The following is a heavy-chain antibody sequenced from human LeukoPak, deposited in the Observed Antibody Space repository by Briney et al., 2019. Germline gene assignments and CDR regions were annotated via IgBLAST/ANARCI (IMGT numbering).Heavy chain of an antibody. CDR3: AREDDYGGKFWAFDI. Sequence: SVKVSCKASGGTFSSYAISWVRQAPGQGLEWVGGIIPIFGTANYAQKFQGRVTITADKSTSTAYMELSSLRSEDTAVYYCAREDDYGGKFWAFDIWGQGTMVTVSS. CDR2: IIPIFGTA. CDR1: GGTFSSYA. J-gene: IGHJ3*02. D-gene: IGHD4-23*01. V-gene: IGHV1-69*06.